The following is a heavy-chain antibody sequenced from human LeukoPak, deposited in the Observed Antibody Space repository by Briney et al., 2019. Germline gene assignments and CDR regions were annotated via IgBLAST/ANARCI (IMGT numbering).Heavy chain of an antibody. CDR1: GGSISSYY. CDR2: IYTSGST. V-gene: IGHV4-4*07. J-gene: IGHJ3*02. CDR3: AREGLRLEAFDI. D-gene: IGHD4-17*01. Sequence: SETLSLTCTVSGGSISSYYWSWIRQPAGKGLEWIGRIYTSGSTNYNPSLKSRVTMSVDTSKNQFSLKLSSVTAADAAVYYCAREGLRLEAFDIWGQGTMVTVSS.